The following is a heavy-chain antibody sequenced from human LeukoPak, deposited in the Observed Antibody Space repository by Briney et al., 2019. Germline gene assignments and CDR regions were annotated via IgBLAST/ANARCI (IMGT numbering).Heavy chain of an antibody. CDR2: ISAYNGNT. J-gene: IGHJ4*02. D-gene: IGHD4-17*01. V-gene: IGHV1-18*01. CDR3: ARGRLTTVTTYYFDY. Sequence: ASVKVSCKASGYTFTSYDINWVRQATGQGLEWMGWISAYNGNTNYAQKLQGRVTMTTDTSTSTAYMELRSLRSDDTAVYYCARGRLTTVTTYYFDYWGQGTLVTVSS. CDR1: GYTFTSYD.